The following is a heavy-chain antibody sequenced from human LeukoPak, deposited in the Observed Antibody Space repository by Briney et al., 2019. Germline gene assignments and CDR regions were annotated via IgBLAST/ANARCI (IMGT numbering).Heavy chain of an antibody. CDR3: ARDSYRDSSSWPTIDY. D-gene: IGHD6-13*01. V-gene: IGHV4-59*01. J-gene: IGHJ4*02. Sequence: SETLSLTCTVSGGSISSYYWSWIRQPPGKGLEWIGYIYYSGSTNYNPSLKSRVTISVDTSKNQFSLKLSSVTAADTAVYYCARDSYRDSSSWPTIDYWGQGTLVTVSS. CDR2: IYYSGST. CDR1: GGSISSYY.